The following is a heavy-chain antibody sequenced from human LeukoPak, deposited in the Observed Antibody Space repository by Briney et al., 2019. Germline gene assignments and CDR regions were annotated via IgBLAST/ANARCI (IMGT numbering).Heavy chain of an antibody. J-gene: IGHJ5*02. CDR3: AREYYSGGSCYSYNWFDP. Sequence: SETLSLTCTVSGGSISSYYWSWMRQPPGKGLEGIGYIYYSGSTHYNPSLKSRVTISVDTSKSQCSLKLSSVTAAHTAVYYCAREYYSGGSCYSYNWFDPWGQGTLVTVSS. CDR2: IYYSGST. CDR1: GGSISSYY. V-gene: IGHV4-59*01. D-gene: IGHD2-15*01.